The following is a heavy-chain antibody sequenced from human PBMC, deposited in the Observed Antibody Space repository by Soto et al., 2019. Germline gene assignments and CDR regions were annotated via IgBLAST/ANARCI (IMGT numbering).Heavy chain of an antibody. Sequence: QVQLVQSGAEVKKPGSPVKVSCKASGGTFSNYIFSWVRQAPGQGLEWMGGTIPMFATAQYAQKLQGRVTITADESTSTVYMDLTSLRSDDTAVYYCARGLFGQQWLVGFDTWGQGTLVTVSS. CDR3: ARGLFGQQWLVGFDT. V-gene: IGHV1-69*01. J-gene: IGHJ4*02. CDR1: GGTFSNYI. CDR2: TIPMFATA. D-gene: IGHD3-22*01.